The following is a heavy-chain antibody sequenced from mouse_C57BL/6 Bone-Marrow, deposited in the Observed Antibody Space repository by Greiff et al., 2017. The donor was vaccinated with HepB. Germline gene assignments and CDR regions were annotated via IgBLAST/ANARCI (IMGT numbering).Heavy chain of an antibody. CDR2: ISYDGSN. V-gene: IGHV3-6*01. CDR1: GYSITSGYY. D-gene: IGHD2-5*01. CDR3: ARDGSNYVGIWFAY. Sequence: EVQLQQSGPGLVKPSQSLSLTCSVTGYSITSGYYWNWIRQFPGNKLEWMGYISYDGSNNYNPSLKNRISITRDTSKNQFFLKLNSVTTEDTATYYCARDGSNYVGIWFAYWGQGTLVTVSA. J-gene: IGHJ3*01.